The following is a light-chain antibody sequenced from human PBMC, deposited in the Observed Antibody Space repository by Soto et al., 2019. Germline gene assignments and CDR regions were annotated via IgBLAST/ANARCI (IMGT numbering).Light chain of an antibody. CDR3: QQYANATLT. Sequence: EIVLTQSPGTLSLSPGEGATLSCRASQSVSSSYLAWYQQKPGQAPRLLIYGASSRATGIPDRFSGSGSGTDFTLTISRLEPEDFAVYYCQQYANATLTFGHGTKVDIK. J-gene: IGKJ3*01. CDR1: QSVSSSY. V-gene: IGKV3-20*01. CDR2: GAS.